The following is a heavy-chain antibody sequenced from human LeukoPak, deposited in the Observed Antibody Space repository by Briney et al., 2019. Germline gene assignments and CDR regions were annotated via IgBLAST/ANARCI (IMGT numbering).Heavy chain of an antibody. D-gene: IGHD2-15*01. CDR3: AKKAYCSGGSCYPHAGLDY. J-gene: IGHJ4*02. V-gene: IGHV3-30-3*02. Sequence: GGSLRLSCAASGFTFSSYAMHWVRQAPGKGLEWVAVISYDGSNKYYADSVKGRFTISRDNSKNTLYLQMNSLRAEDTAVYYCAKKAYCSGGSCYPHAGLDYWGQGTLVTVSS. CDR2: ISYDGSNK. CDR1: GFTFSSYA.